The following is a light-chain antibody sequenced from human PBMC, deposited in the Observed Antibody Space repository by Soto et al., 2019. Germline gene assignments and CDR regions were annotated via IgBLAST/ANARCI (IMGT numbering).Light chain of an antibody. CDR2: AAS. CDR3: QKYNSAPFT. CDR1: QGIYNY. J-gene: IGKJ3*01. V-gene: IGKV1-27*01. Sequence: DIQMIQSPSSLSASVGDRVTITCRASQGIYNYLAWYQQKPGKPPKLLINAASTLESGVPSRFSGRGSGTDFSLTISSLQPEDVATYYCQKYNSAPFTFGPGTKVDIK.